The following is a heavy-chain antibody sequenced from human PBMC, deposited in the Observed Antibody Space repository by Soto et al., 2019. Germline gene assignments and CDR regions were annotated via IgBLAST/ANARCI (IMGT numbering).Heavy chain of an antibody. D-gene: IGHD4-17*01. CDR2: IYHSGST. V-gene: IGHV4-38-2*01. Sequence: PSETLSLTCAVSGYSISSGYYWGWIRQPPGKGLEWIGSIYHSGSTYYNPSLKGRVTISVDTSKNQFSLKLSSVTAADTAVYYCARVTTVVTSLFDYWGQGTLVTVS. J-gene: IGHJ4*02. CDR3: ARVTTVVTSLFDY. CDR1: GYSISSGYY.